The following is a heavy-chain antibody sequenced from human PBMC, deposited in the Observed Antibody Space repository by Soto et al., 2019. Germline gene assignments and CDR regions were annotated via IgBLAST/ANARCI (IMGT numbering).Heavy chain of an antibody. CDR2: ISDSGST. D-gene: IGHD2-2*01. CDR1: GGPVRSYY. V-gene: IGHV4-59*08. J-gene: IGHJ4*01. Sequence: SETLSLTCTVSGGPVRSYYWSWIRQSPGKGLEWIGYISDSGSTNYNPSLQARVTISVDTSKNQFSLKLSSLTAADTAVYYCARHVYCTSTTCYWFDYWGHGTLVTVSS. CDR3: ARHVYCTSTTCYWFDY.